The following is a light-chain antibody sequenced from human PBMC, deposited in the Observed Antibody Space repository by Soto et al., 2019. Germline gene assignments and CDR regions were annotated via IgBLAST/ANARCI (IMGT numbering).Light chain of an antibody. CDR3: SSYTSSSTVV. CDR2: DVS. J-gene: IGLJ3*02. V-gene: IGLV2-14*01. Sequence: QSALTQPASVSGSPGQSITISCTGTSSDVGAYNSVSWYQQHPGKAPKLMIYDVSNRPSGVSNRFSGSKSGNTASLTISGLQAHDEADYYCSSYTSSSTVVFGGGTKLTVL. CDR1: SSDVGAYNS.